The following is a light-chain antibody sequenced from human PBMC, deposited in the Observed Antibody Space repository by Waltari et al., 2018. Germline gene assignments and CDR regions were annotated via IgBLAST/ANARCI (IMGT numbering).Light chain of an antibody. V-gene: IGLV1-40*01. CDR3: QSYDSSLTVYVV. J-gene: IGLJ2*01. CDR1: SPNLGAGSA. Sequence: QSVLTQPPSVSGAPGQRVTISCTGSSPNLGAGSAVPWYQQPPGTAPKLLIYSDNKRPSGVPDRFSGSKSGASASLAITGLQAEDEADYYCQSYDSSLTVYVVFGGGTKLTVL. CDR2: SDN.